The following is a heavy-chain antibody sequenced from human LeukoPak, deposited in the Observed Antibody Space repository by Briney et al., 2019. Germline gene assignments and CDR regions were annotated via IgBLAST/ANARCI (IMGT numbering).Heavy chain of an antibody. D-gene: IGHD6-19*01. CDR3: AKPMYSSGPFVDY. CDR2: IRDDGSNK. CDR1: GFTFSSYG. Sequence: GGSLRLSCAASGFTFSSYGMHWVRQAPGKGLEWVAFIRDDGSNKYYADSVKGRFTISRDNSKNTLYLQMNSLRAEDTAVYYCAKPMYSSGPFVDYWGQGTLVTVSS. V-gene: IGHV3-30*02. J-gene: IGHJ4*02.